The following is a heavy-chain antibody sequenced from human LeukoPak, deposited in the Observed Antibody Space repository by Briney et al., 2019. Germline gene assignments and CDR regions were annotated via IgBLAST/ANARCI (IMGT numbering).Heavy chain of an antibody. CDR3: ARVSLEQQWLVRARGVVDY. CDR1: GGSISSYS. D-gene: IGHD6-19*01. Sequence: SETLSLTCSVSGGSISSYSWSWIRQPPGKGLDWIGSIYYSGSTYYDPSLKSRVTISVDTSKNQFSLKLSSVTAADTAVYYCARVSLEQQWLVRARGVVDYWGQGTLVTVSS. CDR2: IYYSGST. V-gene: IGHV4-59*08. J-gene: IGHJ4*02.